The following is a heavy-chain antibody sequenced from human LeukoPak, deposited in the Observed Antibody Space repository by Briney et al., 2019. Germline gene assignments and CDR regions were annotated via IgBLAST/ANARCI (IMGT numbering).Heavy chain of an antibody. Sequence: SETLSLTCAVYGGSFSGYYWSWIRQPPGKGLEWIVEINHSGSTNYNPSRKSRVTISVDTSKNQFSLKLSSVTAADTAVYYCEREEEAGYSSGWLNWFDPWGQGTLVTVSS. J-gene: IGHJ5*02. V-gene: IGHV4-34*01. D-gene: IGHD6-19*01. CDR1: GGSFSGYY. CDR2: INHSGST. CDR3: EREEEAGYSSGWLNWFDP.